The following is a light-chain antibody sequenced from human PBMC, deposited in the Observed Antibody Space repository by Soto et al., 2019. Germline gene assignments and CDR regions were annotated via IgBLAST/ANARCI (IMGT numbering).Light chain of an antibody. CDR1: SSDVGGYYY. J-gene: IGLJ2*01. CDR3: SSYTSTSTVV. CDR2: DVS. V-gene: IGLV2-14*03. Sequence: QSALTQPASVSGSPGQSITISCTGTSSDVGGYYYVSWYQHHPGKAPKLMIYDVSNRPSGVSNRFSGSKSGNTASLTISGLQAEDEAEYYCSSYTSTSTVVFGGGTKLTVL.